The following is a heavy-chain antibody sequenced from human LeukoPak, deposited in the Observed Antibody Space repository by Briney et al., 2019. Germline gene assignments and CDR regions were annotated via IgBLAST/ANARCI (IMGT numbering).Heavy chain of an antibody. D-gene: IGHD4-23*01. CDR3: ARDKGKQYFDY. V-gene: IGHV3-30*02. CDR1: GIYFIASG. J-gene: IGHJ4*02. CDR2: IWSDGSNK. Sequence: GGSLRLSCVMSGIYFIASGMHWVRQAPGKGLEGVTFIWSDGSNKYYGDSVKGRFSISRDNYKNTVYLQMDSLRAEDTAVYYCARDKGKQYFDYWGQGTLVIVSS.